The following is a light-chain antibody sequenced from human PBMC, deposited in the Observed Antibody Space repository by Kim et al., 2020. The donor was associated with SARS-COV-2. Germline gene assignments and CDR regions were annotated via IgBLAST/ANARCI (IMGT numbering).Light chain of an antibody. J-gene: IGKJ4*01. CDR2: DAS. V-gene: IGKV1-33*01. CDR1: QDISNY. CDR3: QQYVNLPPPT. Sequence: DIQMTQSPSSLSASVGDRVTITCQASQDISNYLNWYQQKPGKAPKLLIYDASNLETGVPSRFSGSGSGTDFTFTISSLQPEDIATYYCQQYVNLPPPTFGGGTKVDIK.